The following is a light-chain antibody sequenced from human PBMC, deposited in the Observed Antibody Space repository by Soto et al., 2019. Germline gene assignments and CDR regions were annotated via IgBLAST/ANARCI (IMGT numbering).Light chain of an antibody. V-gene: IGKV3-15*01. CDR2: GAS. Sequence: EIVMTQSPATLSVSPGERATLSCRASQSVSSKLAWYQQKPGQSPRLLIHGASTRATGIPARFGGSGSGTEFTLTISSLQSEDFAVYYGQPYNNWPLTFGGGTKVE. CDR3: QPYNNWPLT. J-gene: IGKJ4*01. CDR1: QSVSSK.